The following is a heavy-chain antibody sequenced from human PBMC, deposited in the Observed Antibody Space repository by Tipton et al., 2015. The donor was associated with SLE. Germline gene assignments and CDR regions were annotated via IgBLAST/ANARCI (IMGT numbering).Heavy chain of an antibody. D-gene: IGHD2-2*01. J-gene: IGHJ5*02. Sequence: SLRLSCAASGITFSSFWMTWVRQAPGKGLEWVANIKQDGSEKYYVDSVKGRFTISRDNAKNSLYLEMNSLRAEDTAVYYCARHATWGRGTLVTVSS. CDR1: GITFSSFW. CDR2: IKQDGSEK. CDR3: ARHAT. V-gene: IGHV3-7*01.